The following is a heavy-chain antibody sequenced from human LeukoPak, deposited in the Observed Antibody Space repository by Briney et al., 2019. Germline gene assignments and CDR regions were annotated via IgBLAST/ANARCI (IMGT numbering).Heavy chain of an antibody. D-gene: IGHD2-21*01. CDR3: ARSDSPRILDY. CDR2: IYTSGST. Sequence: PSETLSLTCTVSGGSISSGSYYWSWIRQPAGKGLEWIGRIYTSGSTNYNPSLKSRVTISVETSKNQFSLKLSSVTAADTAVYYCARSDSPRILDYWGQGTLVTVSS. V-gene: IGHV4-61*02. CDR1: GGSISSGSYY. J-gene: IGHJ4*02.